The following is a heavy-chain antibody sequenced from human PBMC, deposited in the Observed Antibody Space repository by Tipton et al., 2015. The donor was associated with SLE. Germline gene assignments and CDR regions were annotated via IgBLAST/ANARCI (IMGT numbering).Heavy chain of an antibody. CDR1: GGSISSYY. CDR2: IYYSGST. Sequence: TLSLTCTVSGGSISSYYWSWIRQPAGKGLEWIGYIYYSGSTNYNPSLKSRVTISVDTSKNQFSLKLSSVIAADSAGYYCARHDSSSPNRPVDYWGQGTLVTFSS. CDR3: ARHDSSSPNRPVDY. D-gene: IGHD6-6*01. J-gene: IGHJ4*02. V-gene: IGHV4-59*08.